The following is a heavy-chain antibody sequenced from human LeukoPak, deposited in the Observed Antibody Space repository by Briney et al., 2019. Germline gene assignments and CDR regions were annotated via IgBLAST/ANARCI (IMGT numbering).Heavy chain of an antibody. CDR1: GYTFTSYG. Sequence: ASVKVSCKASGYTFTSYGIRWVRQAPGQGLEWMGWISAYNGNTKYAQKLQDRVTMTTDTSTTTAYMEVRSLTSDDTAVYYCARGSAMAQKQLVRHFDSWGQGTLVIVSS. CDR3: ARGSAMAQKQLVRHFDS. V-gene: IGHV1-18*01. D-gene: IGHD6-6*01. J-gene: IGHJ4*02. CDR2: ISAYNGNT.